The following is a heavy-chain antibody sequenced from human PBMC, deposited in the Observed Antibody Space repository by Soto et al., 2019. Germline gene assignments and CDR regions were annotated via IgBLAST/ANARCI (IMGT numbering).Heavy chain of an antibody. D-gene: IGHD2-2*01. CDR1: GFTFSNAW. J-gene: IGHJ4*02. CDR3: TADLMEDIVVVPAAHYSSS. Sequence: PGGSLRLSCAASGFTFSNAWMNWVRQAPGKGLEWVGRIKSKTDGGTTDYAAPVKGRFTISRDDSKNTVYLQMNSLKTEDTAVYYCTADLMEDIVVVPAAHYSSSWGQGTLVTVSS. V-gene: IGHV3-15*07. CDR2: IKSKTDGGTT.